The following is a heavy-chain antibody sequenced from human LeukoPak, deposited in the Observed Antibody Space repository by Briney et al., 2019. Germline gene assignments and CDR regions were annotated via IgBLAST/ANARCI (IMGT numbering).Heavy chain of an antibody. D-gene: IGHD3-22*01. CDR3: AKDLTEYYDGNAGY. V-gene: IGHV3-23*01. CDR1: GFSFRSYA. J-gene: IGHJ4*02. CDR2: IRDDESNT. Sequence: PGGSLRLSCAASGFSFRSYAMSWVRQAPGKGLEWVSSIRDDESNTYYADSVKGRFTISRDNSKNTLYLQMNSLRAEDTALYYCAKDLTEYYDGNAGYWGQGTLVTVSS.